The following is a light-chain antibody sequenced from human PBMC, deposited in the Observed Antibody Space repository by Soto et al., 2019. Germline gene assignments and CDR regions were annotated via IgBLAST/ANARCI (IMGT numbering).Light chain of an antibody. CDR3: QQNYSTPRT. Sequence: DIQMTQSPSSLSASVRDRVTITCRASQSISSYLNWYQQKPGKAPKLLIYAASSLQSGVPSRFSGSGSGTDFTLTVSSLQPEDFATYFCQQNYSTPRTFGEGTKVEVK. V-gene: IGKV1-39*01. CDR1: QSISSY. CDR2: AAS. J-gene: IGKJ1*01.